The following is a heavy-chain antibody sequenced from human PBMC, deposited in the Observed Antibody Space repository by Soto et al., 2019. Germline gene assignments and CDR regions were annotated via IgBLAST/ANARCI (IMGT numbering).Heavy chain of an antibody. CDR3: ARGESGLGFWSGYYPHY. CDR2: IYYSGST. D-gene: IGHD3-3*01. J-gene: IGHJ4*02. V-gene: IGHV4-30-4*01. CDR1: SGSISSGDYY. Sequence: SETLSLTCTVSSGSISSGDYYWSWIRQPPGKGLEWIGYIYYSGSTYYNPSLKSRVTISVDTSKNQFSLKLSSVTAADTAVYYCARGESGLGFWSGYYPHYWGQGTLVTVSS.